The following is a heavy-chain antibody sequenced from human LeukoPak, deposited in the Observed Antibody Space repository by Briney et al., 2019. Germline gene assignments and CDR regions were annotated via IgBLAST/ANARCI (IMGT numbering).Heavy chain of an antibody. Sequence: SETLSLTCTVSGGSISSSSYYWDWIRQPPGKGLEWIGSIYYSGSTYYNPSLKSRVTISVDTSKNQFSLKLSSVTAADTAVYYCARHTSPSGRSSSWYSYYMDVWGKGTTVTISS. CDR2: IYYSGST. CDR1: GGSISSSSYY. CDR3: ARHTSPSGRSSSWYSYYMDV. D-gene: IGHD6-13*01. J-gene: IGHJ6*03. V-gene: IGHV4-39*01.